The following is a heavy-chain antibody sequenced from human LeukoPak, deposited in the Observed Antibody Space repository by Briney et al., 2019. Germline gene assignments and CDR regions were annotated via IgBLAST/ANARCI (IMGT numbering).Heavy chain of an antibody. CDR3: ARDGSGFPDAFDI. V-gene: IGHV4-59*01. CDR1: GGSISSYY. J-gene: IGHJ3*02. CDR2: IYYSGST. D-gene: IGHD6-19*01. Sequence: PSETLSLTCTVSGGSISSYYWSWIRQPPGKGLEWIGYIYYSGSTNYNPSLKSRVTISVDTSKNQFSLKLSSVTAADTAVYYCARDGSGFPDAFDIWGQGTMVTVSS.